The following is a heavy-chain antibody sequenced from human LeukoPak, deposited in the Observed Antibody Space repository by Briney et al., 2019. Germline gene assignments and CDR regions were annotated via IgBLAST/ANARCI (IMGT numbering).Heavy chain of an antibody. V-gene: IGHV3-7*01. J-gene: IGHJ4*02. CDR3: ARDKYYDRYFDS. CDR2: IKQDGSEK. D-gene: IGHD3-22*01. Sequence: GGSLRLSCVASGFTFNSNWMSWVRQAPGKGLEWVANIKQDGSEKYYVDSVKGRFTISRDNAKNSLSLQMNNLRAEDTAVYYCARDKYYDRYFDSWGQGNPVTVSS. CDR1: GFTFNSNW.